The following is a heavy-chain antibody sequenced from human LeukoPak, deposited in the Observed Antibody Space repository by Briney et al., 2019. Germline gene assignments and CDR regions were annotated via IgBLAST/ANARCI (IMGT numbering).Heavy chain of an antibody. CDR2: INHSGST. V-gene: IGHV4-34*01. D-gene: IGHD4-17*01. CDR1: GGSFSGYY. CDR3: ARSTVTYYYYYMDV. J-gene: IGHJ6*03. Sequence: SETLSLTCAVYGGSFSGYYWSWIRQPPGKGLEWIGEINHSGSTNYNPSLKSRVTISVDTSKNQFSLKLSSVTAADTAVYYCARSTVTYYYYYMDVWGKGTTVTISS.